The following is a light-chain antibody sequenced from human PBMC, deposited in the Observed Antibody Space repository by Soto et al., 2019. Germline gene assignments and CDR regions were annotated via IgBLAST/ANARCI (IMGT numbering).Light chain of an antibody. J-gene: IGKJ5*01. CDR1: QSISTY. V-gene: IGKV1-39*01. CDR2: DAS. Sequence: IQITQSQSSLSASVGNRVTITCRASQSISTYLNWYQKKPGKAPNLLIYDASRLQSGVPSRFSGSGGGTDFTLSISSVQPEDFATYFCQQSYRDLITFGQGTRLAIK. CDR3: QQSYRDLIT.